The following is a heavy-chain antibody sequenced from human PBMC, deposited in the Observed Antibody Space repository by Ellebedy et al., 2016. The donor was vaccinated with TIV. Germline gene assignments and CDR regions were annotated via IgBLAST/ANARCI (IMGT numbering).Heavy chain of an antibody. CDR2: ISYDGSNK. CDR3: ARAPMDY. CDR1: GFTFNTYA. V-gene: IGHV3-30-3*01. Sequence: PGGSLRLFCAASGFTFNTYAIHWVRQAPGKGLDWVALISYDGSNKYYAGSVKGRFSISRDNSKKTLYLQMNSLRVEDSAIYYCARAPMDYWGQGTLVTVSS. J-gene: IGHJ4*02.